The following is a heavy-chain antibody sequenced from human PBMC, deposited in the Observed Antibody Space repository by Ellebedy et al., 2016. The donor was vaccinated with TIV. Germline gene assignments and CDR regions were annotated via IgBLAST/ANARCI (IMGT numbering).Heavy chain of an antibody. CDR1: GGSFSGYY. J-gene: IGHJ6*02. V-gene: IGHV4-34*01. CDR2: INHSGST. CDR3: ARGGHYGMDV. Sequence: SETLSLTXAVYGGSFSGYYWSWIRQPPGKGLEWIGEINHSGSTNYNPSLKSRVTISVDTSKNQFSLKLSSVTAADTAVYYCARGGHYGMDVWGQGTTVTVSS.